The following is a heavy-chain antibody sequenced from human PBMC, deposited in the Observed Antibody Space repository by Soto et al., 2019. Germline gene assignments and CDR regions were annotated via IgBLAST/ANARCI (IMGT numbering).Heavy chain of an antibody. Sequence: GGSLRLSCAASGFTFSSYGMHWVRQAPGKGLEWVAVIWYDGSNKYYADSVKGRFTISRDNSKNTLYLQMNSLRAEDTAVYYCARDFSGGDYGMDVWGQGTTVTVSS. CDR1: GFTFSSYG. J-gene: IGHJ6*02. CDR3: ARDFSGGDYGMDV. D-gene: IGHD1-26*01. CDR2: IWYDGSNK. V-gene: IGHV3-33*01.